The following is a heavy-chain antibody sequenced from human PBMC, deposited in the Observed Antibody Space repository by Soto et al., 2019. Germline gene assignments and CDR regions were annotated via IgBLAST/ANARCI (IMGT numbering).Heavy chain of an antibody. Sequence: PGESLKISCKGSGYTFTNYWIGWVRQLPGKGLEWMGIIYPGDSDTRYSPSFQGQVTISADKSISTAYLQWSSLKASDTAMYYCARHCISTSCQDYYAMDVWGQGTTVTVSS. CDR2: IYPGDSDT. V-gene: IGHV5-51*01. CDR1: GYTFTNYW. CDR3: ARHCISTSCQDYYAMDV. J-gene: IGHJ6*02. D-gene: IGHD2-2*01.